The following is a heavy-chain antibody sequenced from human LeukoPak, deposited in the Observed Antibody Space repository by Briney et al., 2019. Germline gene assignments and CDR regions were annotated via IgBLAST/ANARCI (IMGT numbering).Heavy chain of an antibody. V-gene: IGHV3-30*04. CDR2: ISYDGSNK. CDR3: ARSQHYYDSSGYVFDY. D-gene: IGHD3-22*01. J-gene: IGHJ4*02. Sequence: GGSLRLSCAASGFTFSSYAMHWVRQAPGKGLEWVAVISYDGSNKYYADSVKGRFTISRDNSKNTLYLQMNSLRAEGTAVYYCARSQHYYDSSGYVFDYWGQGTLVTVSS. CDR1: GFTFSSYA.